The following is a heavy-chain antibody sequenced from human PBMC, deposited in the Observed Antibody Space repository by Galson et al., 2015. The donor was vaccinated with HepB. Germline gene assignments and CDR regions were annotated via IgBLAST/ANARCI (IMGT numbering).Heavy chain of an antibody. Sequence: SLRLSCAASGFTFRSYNMHWVRQAPGKGLEWVAVIWYDGSNKYYTDSVKGRFTISRDNSKNTLYLQMNSLRAEDTAVYYCARELSGYSFDNWGQGTLVTVSS. CDR2: IWYDGSNK. V-gene: IGHV3-33*01. CDR3: ARELSGYSFDN. CDR1: GFTFRSYN. J-gene: IGHJ4*02. D-gene: IGHD5-18*01.